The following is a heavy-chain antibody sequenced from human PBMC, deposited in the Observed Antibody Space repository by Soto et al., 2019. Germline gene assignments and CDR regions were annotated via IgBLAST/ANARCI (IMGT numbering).Heavy chain of an antibody. Sequence: SETLSLTCTVSGGSISSGDYYWSWIRQPPGKGLEWIGYIYYSGSTYYNPSLKSRVTISVDTSKNQFPLKLSSVTAADTAVYYCARIRYDRYFDYWGQGTLVTVSS. J-gene: IGHJ4*02. D-gene: IGHD3-3*01. CDR3: ARIRYDRYFDY. CDR2: IYYSGST. V-gene: IGHV4-30-4*01. CDR1: GGSISSGDYY.